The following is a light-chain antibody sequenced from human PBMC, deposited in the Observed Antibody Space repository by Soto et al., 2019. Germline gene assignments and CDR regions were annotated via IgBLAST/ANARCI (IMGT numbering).Light chain of an antibody. Sequence: QSALTQPASVSGSPGQSITISCTGTSSDVGGYNYVSWYQQHPGKAPELMIYDVSNRPSGVSNRFSGSKSGNTASLTISGLQAEDEADYYCSSYTSSSTLKGVFGTGTKLTVL. CDR1: SSDVGGYNY. J-gene: IGLJ1*01. CDR3: SSYTSSSTLKGV. CDR2: DVS. V-gene: IGLV2-14*01.